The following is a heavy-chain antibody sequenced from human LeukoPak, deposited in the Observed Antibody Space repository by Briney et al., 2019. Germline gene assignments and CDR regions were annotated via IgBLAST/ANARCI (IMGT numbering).Heavy chain of an antibody. CDR3: AKAARVRIVGASDYYMDV. J-gene: IGHJ6*03. CDR2: ISGRSGNT. Sequence: ETLSLTCTVSGGSISSYYWSWVRQAPGKGLEWVSAISGRSGNTYFADSVKGRFTTSRENSKNTLYLQLNSLRAEDTAVYYCAKAARVRIVGASDYYMDVWGKGTTVTVSS. D-gene: IGHD1-26*01. CDR1: GGSISSYY. V-gene: IGHV3-23*01.